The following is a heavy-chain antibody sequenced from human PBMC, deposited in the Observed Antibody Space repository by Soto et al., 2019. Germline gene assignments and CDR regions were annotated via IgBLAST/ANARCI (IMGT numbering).Heavy chain of an antibody. CDR1: GGSISSGGYY. CDR3: ARATVAHYCSGGSCYELDY. Sequence: SETLSLTCTVSGGSISSGGYYWSWIRQHPGKGLEWIGYIYYSGSTYYNPSLKSRVTISVDTSKNQFSLKLSSVTAADTAVYYCARATVAHYCSGGSCYELDYWGQGTLVTVSS. V-gene: IGHV4-31*03. D-gene: IGHD2-15*01. CDR2: IYYSGST. J-gene: IGHJ4*02.